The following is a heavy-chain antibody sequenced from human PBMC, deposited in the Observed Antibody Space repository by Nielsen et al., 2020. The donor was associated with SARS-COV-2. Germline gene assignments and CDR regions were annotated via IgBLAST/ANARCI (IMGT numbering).Heavy chain of an antibody. D-gene: IGHD2-15*01. CDR1: GYTFTGYY. CDR3: ARERYCSGGSCSQDYYGMDV. J-gene: IGHJ6*02. CDR2: INPNSGGT. V-gene: IGHV1-2*06. Sequence: ASVKVSCKASGYTFTGYYMHWVRQAPGQGLEWMGRINPNSGGTNYAQKFQGRVTMTRDTSISTAYMELSSLRSEDTAVYYCARERYCSGGSCSQDYYGMDVWGQGTTVTVSS.